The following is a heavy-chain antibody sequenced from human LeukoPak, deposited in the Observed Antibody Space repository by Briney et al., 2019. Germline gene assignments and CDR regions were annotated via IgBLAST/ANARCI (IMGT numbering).Heavy chain of an antibody. V-gene: IGHV3-21*01. Sequence: GGSLRLSCAASGFTFSSYSMNWVRQAPGKGPEWVSSISSSSSYIYYADSVKGRFTISRDNAKNSLYLQMNSLRAEDTAVYYCARDHYDILTGYGINAFDIWGQGTMVTVSS. D-gene: IGHD3-9*01. J-gene: IGHJ3*02. CDR3: ARDHYDILTGYGINAFDI. CDR1: GFTFSSYS. CDR2: ISSSSSYI.